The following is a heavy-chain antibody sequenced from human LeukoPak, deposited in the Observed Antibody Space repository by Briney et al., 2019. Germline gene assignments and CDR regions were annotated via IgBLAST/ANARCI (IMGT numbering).Heavy chain of an antibody. CDR1: GFTFSSYW. Sequence: PGGSLRLSYTASGFTFSSYWMHWVRQAPGKGLVWVSRINSVVNSTSYADSVKGRFTISRDNAKNTLYLQMNSLRVEDTAVYYCARPWGSGWYFFDYWGQGTLVTVSS. V-gene: IGHV3-74*01. CDR3: ARPWGSGWYFFDY. J-gene: IGHJ4*02. D-gene: IGHD6-19*01. CDR2: INSVVNST.